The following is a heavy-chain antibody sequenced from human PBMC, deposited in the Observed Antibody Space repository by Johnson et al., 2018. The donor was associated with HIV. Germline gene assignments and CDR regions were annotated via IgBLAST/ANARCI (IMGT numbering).Heavy chain of an antibody. D-gene: IGHD2-2*01. V-gene: IGHV3-30*19. CDR1: GFTFSSYG. CDR2: IWYDGSNK. CDR3: ARGDSISWPTFENDSFDI. Sequence: QVQVVESGGGVVQPGRSLRLSCAASGFTFSSYGMHWVRQAPGKGLEWVAVIWYDGSNKYYADSVKGRFPISRENSKNTLYLQVNSLRAEDTAVYYCARGDSISWPTFENDSFDIWGQVTMVTVSS. J-gene: IGHJ3*02.